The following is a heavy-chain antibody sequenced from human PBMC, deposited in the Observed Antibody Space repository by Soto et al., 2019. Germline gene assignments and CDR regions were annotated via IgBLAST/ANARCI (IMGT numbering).Heavy chain of an antibody. CDR3: AKEIEVAGDLDY. V-gene: IGHV3-30*18. D-gene: IGHD6-19*01. CDR1: GFTFSAYG. Sequence: PGGSLRLSCVASGFTFSAYGMHWVRQAPGKGLEWVGVVSSDGETKYYADAVKGRFTISRDNSENTMYLQMASLRPEDTAVYYCAKEIEVAGDLDYWGHGTLVTVSS. CDR2: VSSDGETK. J-gene: IGHJ4*01.